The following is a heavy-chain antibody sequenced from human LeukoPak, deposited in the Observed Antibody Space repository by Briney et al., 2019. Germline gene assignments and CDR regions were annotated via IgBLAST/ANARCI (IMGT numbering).Heavy chain of an antibody. CDR3: AGAGIAAAGGYNWFDP. D-gene: IGHD6-13*01. Sequence: ASVKVSCKASGYTFTGYYMHWVRQAPGQGLEWMGWINPNSGGTNYAQKFQGRVTMTRDTSISTAYMELSRLRSDDTAVYYCAGAGIAAAGGYNWFDPWGQGTLVTVSS. CDR1: GYTFTGYY. V-gene: IGHV1-2*02. J-gene: IGHJ5*02. CDR2: INPNSGGT.